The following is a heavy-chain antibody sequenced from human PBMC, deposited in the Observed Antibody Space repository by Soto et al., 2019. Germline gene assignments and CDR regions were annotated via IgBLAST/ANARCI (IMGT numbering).Heavy chain of an antibody. Sequence: GASVKVSCKASGYTFTSYYMHWVRQAPGQGLEWTGIINPSGGSTSYAQKFQGRVTMTRDTSTSTVYMELSSLRSEDTAVYYCARGRHSSGWYYRFDYWGQGTLVTVSS. J-gene: IGHJ4*02. CDR1: GYTFTSYY. CDR3: ARGRHSSGWYYRFDY. D-gene: IGHD6-19*01. CDR2: INPSGGST. V-gene: IGHV1-46*01.